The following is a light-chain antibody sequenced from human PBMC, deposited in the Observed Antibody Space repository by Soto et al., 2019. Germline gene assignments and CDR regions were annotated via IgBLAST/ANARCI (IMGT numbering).Light chain of an antibody. Sequence: QSVLAQPASVSGSPGQSITISSTVTSSDVGGYKHVSWYQHHPGKAPKLMIYEVSNRPSGVSNRFSGSKSGYTASLTISGLQAEDEADYYCNSQRSSGTRVFGTGTKVTVL. CDR2: EVS. CDR1: SSDVGGYKH. CDR3: NSQRSSGTRV. J-gene: IGLJ1*01. V-gene: IGLV2-14*01.